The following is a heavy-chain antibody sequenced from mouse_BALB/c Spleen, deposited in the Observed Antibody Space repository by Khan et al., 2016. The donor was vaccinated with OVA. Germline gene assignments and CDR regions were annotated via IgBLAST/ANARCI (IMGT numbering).Heavy chain of an antibody. CDR1: GYTFTSNT. V-gene: IGHV1-4*01. D-gene: IGHD1-1*01. J-gene: IGHJ4*01. Sequence: IQLVQSGAELARPGASVKMSCKASGYTFTSNTMHWVKQRPGQGLEWIGYINPSSGYTNYNQNFKDKATLTADKSSSTAYMQLSSLTSEDSAVXYCARRTTVYTMDYWGQGTSVTVSS. CDR3: ARRTTVYTMDY. CDR2: INPSSGYT.